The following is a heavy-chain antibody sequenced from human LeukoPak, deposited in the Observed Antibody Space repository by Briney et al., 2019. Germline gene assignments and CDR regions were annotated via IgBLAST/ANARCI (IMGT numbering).Heavy chain of an antibody. CDR3: ARATYYYGSGSYWGFDY. V-gene: IGHV1-69*02. CDR2: IIPILGIA. J-gene: IGHJ4*02. CDR1: GGTFIIYT. Sequence: ASVKVSCKGSGGTFIIYTISWVRQAPGQGVEWMGRIIPILGIANYAQKFQGRVTITADKSTSTAYMELSSLRSEDTAVYYCARATYYYGSGSYWGFDYWGQGTLVTVSS. D-gene: IGHD3-10*01.